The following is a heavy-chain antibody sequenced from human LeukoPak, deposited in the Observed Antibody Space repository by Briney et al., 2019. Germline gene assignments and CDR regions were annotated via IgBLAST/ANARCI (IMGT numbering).Heavy chain of an antibody. CDR2: ISGSGGST. CDR1: GFTFSSYA. J-gene: IGHJ4*02. CDR3: ASRGYSYGSYYFDY. V-gene: IGHV3-23*01. D-gene: IGHD5-18*01. Sequence: GGSLRPSCAASGFTFSSYAMSWVRQAPGKGLEWVSAISGSGGSTYYADSVKGRFTISRDNSKNTLYLQMNSLRAEDTAVYYCASRGYSYGSYYFDYWGQGTLVTVSS.